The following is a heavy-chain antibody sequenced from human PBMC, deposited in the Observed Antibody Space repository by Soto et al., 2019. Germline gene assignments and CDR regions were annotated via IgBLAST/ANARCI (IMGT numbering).Heavy chain of an antibody. CDR1: GFTFSNAW. CDR3: TTDLDCSGGSCYFLFDY. Sequence: ESGGGLVKPGGSLRLSCAASGFTFSNAWMSWVRQAPGKGLEWVGRIKSKTDGGTTDYAAPVKGRFTISRDDSKNTLYLQMNSLKTEDTAVYYCTTDLDCSGGSCYFLFDYWGQGTLVTVSS. V-gene: IGHV3-15*01. J-gene: IGHJ4*02. D-gene: IGHD2-15*01. CDR2: IKSKTDGGTT.